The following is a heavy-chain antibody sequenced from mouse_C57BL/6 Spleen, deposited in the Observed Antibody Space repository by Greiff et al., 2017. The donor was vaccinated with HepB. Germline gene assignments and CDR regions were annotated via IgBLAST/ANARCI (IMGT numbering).Heavy chain of an antibody. J-gene: IGHJ3*01. D-gene: IGHD4-1*01. V-gene: IGHV1-7*01. Sequence: VQLQQSGAELAKPGASVKLSCKASGYTFTSYWMHWVKQRPGQGLEWIGYINPSSGYTKYNQKFKDTATLTADKSSSTAYMQLSSLTYEDSAVYYCARGGTGTEFAYWGQGTLVTVSA. CDR2: INPSSGYT. CDR3: ARGGTGTEFAY. CDR1: GYTFTSYW.